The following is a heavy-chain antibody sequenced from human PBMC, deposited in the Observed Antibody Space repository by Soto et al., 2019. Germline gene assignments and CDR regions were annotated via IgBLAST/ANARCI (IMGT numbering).Heavy chain of an antibody. CDR2: ISSSGSTI. CDR1: GFTFSDYY. Sequence: KPGGSLRLSCAASGFTFSDYYMSWIRQAPGKGLEWVSYISSSGSTIYYADSVKGRFTISRDNAKNSLYLQMNSLRAEDTAVYYCASRYQLRRYYYYYGMDVWGQGTTVTVSS. J-gene: IGHJ6*02. D-gene: IGHD2-2*01. CDR3: ASRYQLRRYYYYYGMDV. V-gene: IGHV3-11*01.